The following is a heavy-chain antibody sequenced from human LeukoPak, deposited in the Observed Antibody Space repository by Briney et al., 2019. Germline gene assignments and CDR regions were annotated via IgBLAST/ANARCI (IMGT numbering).Heavy chain of an antibody. V-gene: IGHV4-39*01. CDR2: IYYSGST. CDR3: GRHRLFGYSYYFDY. J-gene: IGHJ4*02. CDR1: GGSISSSSYY. D-gene: IGHD5-18*01. Sequence: SETLSLTCTVSGGSISSSSYYWGWIRQPPGKGLEWIGSIYYSGSTYYNPSLKSRVTISVDTSKNQFSLKLSSVTAADTAVYYCGRHRLFGYSYYFDYWGQGTLVTVSS.